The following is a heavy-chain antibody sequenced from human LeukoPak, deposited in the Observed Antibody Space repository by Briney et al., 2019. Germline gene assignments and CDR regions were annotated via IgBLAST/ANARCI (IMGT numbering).Heavy chain of an antibody. D-gene: IGHD3-22*01. V-gene: IGHV1-46*01. CDR2: INPSGCST. J-gene: IGHJ4*02. CDR3: ARGSSGYYQLDY. CDR1: GYTFTSYY. Sequence: GASVKVSCKASGYTFTSYYMHWVRQAPGQGLEWMGIINPSGCSTSYVQKFQGRVTMTRDTSMSTVYMELSSLRSEDTAVYYCARGSSGYYQLDYWGQGTLVTVSS.